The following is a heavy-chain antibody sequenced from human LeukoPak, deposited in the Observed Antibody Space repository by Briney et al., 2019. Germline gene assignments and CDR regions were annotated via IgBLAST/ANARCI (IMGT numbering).Heavy chain of an antibody. D-gene: IGHD1-1*01. CDR3: ARTTGTRGY. Sequence: PGGSLRLSCEASGFTFSSYSMNWVRQAPGKGLEWVSYISSSSTIYYADSVKGRFTISRDNAKNSLYLQMNSLRAEDTAVYYCARTTGTRGYWGQGTLVTVSS. CDR1: GFTFSSYS. V-gene: IGHV3-48*01. CDR2: ISSSSTI. J-gene: IGHJ4*02.